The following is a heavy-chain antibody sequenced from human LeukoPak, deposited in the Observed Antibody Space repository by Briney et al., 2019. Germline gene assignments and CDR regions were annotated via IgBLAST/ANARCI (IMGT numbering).Heavy chain of an antibody. D-gene: IGHD2-21*02. J-gene: IGHJ4*02. CDR3: AKPFYCGGDCYYFDY. V-gene: IGHV3-30*18. Sequence: GGSLRLSCAASGFTFSSYGMHWVRQAPGKELEWVAVISYDGSNKYYADSVKGRFTISRDNSKNTLYLQMNSLRAEDTAVYYCAKPFYCGGDCYYFDYWGQGTLVTVSS. CDR1: GFTFSSYG. CDR2: ISYDGSNK.